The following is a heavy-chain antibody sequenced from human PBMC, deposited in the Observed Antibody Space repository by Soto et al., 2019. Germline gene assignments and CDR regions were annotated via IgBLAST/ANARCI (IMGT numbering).Heavy chain of an antibody. CDR2: INAGNGNT. D-gene: IGHD4-17*01. CDR1: GYTFTSYA. V-gene: IGHV1-3*01. J-gene: IGHJ4*02. CDR3: ARSYGDYLDYFDY. Sequence: QVQLVQSGAEVKKPGASVKVSCKASGYTFTSYAMHWVRQAPGQRLEWMGWINAGNGNTKYSQKFQGRVTITRDTSASTADMGLSSLRSEDTAVYYCARSYGDYLDYFDYWGQGTLVTVSS.